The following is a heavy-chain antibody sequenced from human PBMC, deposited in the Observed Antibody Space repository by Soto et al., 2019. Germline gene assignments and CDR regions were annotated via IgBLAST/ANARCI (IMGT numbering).Heavy chain of an antibody. CDR1: GQSFSGHS. CDR3: ARGSGIVALPGELEDVNYDY. D-gene: IGHD1-1*01. Sequence: QVQLQQWRAGLVKPSETLSLSCAVYGQSFSGHSWAWIRQPPGKGLEWIGEINESGSTYYNPSLKSRLTVSTDTSKNQFSLKLSSVSAADTAAYFCARGSGIVALPGELEDVNYDYWGQGTLVNVSS. CDR2: INESGST. V-gene: IGHV4-34*01. J-gene: IGHJ4*02.